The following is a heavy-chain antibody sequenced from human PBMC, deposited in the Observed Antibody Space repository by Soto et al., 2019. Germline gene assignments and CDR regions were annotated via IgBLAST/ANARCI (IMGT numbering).Heavy chain of an antibody. CDR1: GFTFSSYW. D-gene: IGHD3-3*01. CDR3: ARFGVGRIDY. V-gene: IGHV3-7*01. Sequence: GWSLRLSCAASGFTFSSYWVTWVRQAPGKGLEWVTNIKEDGSEKYYVDSVKGRFTISRDNGKNSLYLQMNSLRAEDTAVYYGARFGVGRIDYWGQGTLVTVSS. J-gene: IGHJ4*02. CDR2: IKEDGSEK.